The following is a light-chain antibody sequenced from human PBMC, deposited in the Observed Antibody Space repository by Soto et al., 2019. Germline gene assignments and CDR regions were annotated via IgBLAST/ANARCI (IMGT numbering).Light chain of an antibody. V-gene: IGLV1-47*02. CDR3: AAWDDMSGYV. CDR2: SND. J-gene: IGLJ1*01. Sequence: QSALAQPPSASGTPGQRVTISCSGSSSNIGNNDVYWYQQLPGTAPKLLIYSNDQRPSGVPDRFSGSLSGTSASLAISGLRSEDEADYYCAAWDDMSGYVFGTGTKATVL. CDR1: SSNIGNND.